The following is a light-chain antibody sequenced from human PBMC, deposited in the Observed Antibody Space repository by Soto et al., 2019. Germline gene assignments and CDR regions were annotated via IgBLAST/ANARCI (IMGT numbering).Light chain of an antibody. CDR3: MQALQTPIT. V-gene: IGKV2-28*01. CDR2: LGS. CDR1: QSLLHSNGYNY. J-gene: IGKJ5*01. Sequence: DIVMTQSPLSLPVTPGEPASISCRSSQSLLHSNGYNYLDWYLQKPGQSPQLLIYLGSNRASGVPDRFSGSGSGTDFTLKISRVEAEDVGVYYCMQALQTPITCGQGTRRAIK.